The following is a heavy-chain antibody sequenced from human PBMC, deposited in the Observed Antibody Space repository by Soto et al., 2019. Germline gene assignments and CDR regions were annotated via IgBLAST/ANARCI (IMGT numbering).Heavy chain of an antibody. CDR1: GDSITNNNFY. J-gene: IGHJ4*02. V-gene: IGHV4-39*01. CDR3: ARFVVSAGPHADSDF. Sequence: SETLSLTCTVSGDSITNNNFYWGWVRQPPGKGLDWIGNIYYLGNTFYNPSLRSRVTISADTSKNQFSLNLSSVPAAVTAVYYCARFVVSAGPHADSDFWSQGTLDSVSS. CDR2: IYYLGNT. D-gene: IGHD2-21*02.